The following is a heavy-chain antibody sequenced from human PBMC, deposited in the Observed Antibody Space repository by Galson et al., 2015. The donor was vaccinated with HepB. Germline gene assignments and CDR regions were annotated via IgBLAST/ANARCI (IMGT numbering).Heavy chain of an antibody. CDR2: ITSRVSSSRRSDTYI. V-gene: IGHV3-21*06. D-gene: IGHD3-3*01. J-gene: IGHJ6*03. Sequence: SLRLSCAASGFTFSSYSMKWVRQAPGKGLEWVSSITSRVSSSRRSDTYIYYADSVKGRFTISRDNAKNSLYLQMNSLRAEDTAIYYCARDRATIFGGDFYYYMDVWGKGTTVTVSS. CDR3: ARDRATIFGGDFYYYMDV. CDR1: GFTFSSYS.